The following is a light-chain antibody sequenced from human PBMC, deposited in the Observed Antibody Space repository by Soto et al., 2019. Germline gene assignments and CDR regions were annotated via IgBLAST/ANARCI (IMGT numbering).Light chain of an antibody. V-gene: IGKV3-20*01. CDR2: RAS. CDR1: QSVARD. Sequence: EIVLTQSPGTLSLSPGETATLSCRASQSVARDLSWYQQKPGQAPRLLISRASTGATGIPDRFSGSGSGTDFTLTINRLEPEDSAVYYCQQHTISMYTVGQGTKVDSK. J-gene: IGKJ2*01. CDR3: QQHTISMYT.